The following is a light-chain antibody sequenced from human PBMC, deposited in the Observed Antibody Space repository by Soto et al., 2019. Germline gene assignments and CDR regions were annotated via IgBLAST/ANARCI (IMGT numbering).Light chain of an antibody. CDR3: QQYGSSPYT. CDR1: QSVTSSY. V-gene: IGKV3-20*01. Sequence: EIVLTQSPGTLSSSPGERATLSCRASQSVTSSYLAWYQQKPGQAPRLLIYGASSRATGIPHRFSGSGSGTDFTLTISRLEPEDFAVYYCQQYGSSPYTFGQGTKLEIK. J-gene: IGKJ2*01. CDR2: GAS.